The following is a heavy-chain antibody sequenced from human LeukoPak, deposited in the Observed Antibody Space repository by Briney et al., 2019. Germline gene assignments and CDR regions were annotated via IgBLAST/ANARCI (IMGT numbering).Heavy chain of an antibody. CDR2: ISAYNGNT. J-gene: IGHJ4*02. CDR3: ARDRATIFGVVIFDY. D-gene: IGHD3-3*01. V-gene: IGHV1-18*01. Sequence: WASVKVSCKASGYTFTSYGISWVRQAPGQGLEWMGWISAYNGNTNYAQKLQGRVTMTTDTSTSTAHMELRSLRSDDTAVYYCARDRATIFGVVIFDYWGQGTLVTVSS. CDR1: GYTFTSYG.